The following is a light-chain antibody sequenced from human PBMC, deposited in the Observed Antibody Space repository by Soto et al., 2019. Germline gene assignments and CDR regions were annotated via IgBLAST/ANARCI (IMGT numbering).Light chain of an antibody. CDR3: KQLNTYPIT. J-gene: IGKJ5*01. CDR1: QDISSY. Sequence: IQLTQSPSSLSAFVGDRVTITCRASQDISSYLAWYQQNPGKAPKLLIYGASTLEGGVPFRFSGSGSGTDFTLTISSLQPEDFATYYCKQLNTYPITFGQGTRLEIK. CDR2: GAS. V-gene: IGKV1-9*01.